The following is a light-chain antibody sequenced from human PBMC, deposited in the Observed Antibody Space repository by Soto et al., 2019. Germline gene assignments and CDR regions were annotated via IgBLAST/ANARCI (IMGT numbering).Light chain of an antibody. CDR2: GAS. CDR1: QSVNLNY. J-gene: IGKJ1*01. V-gene: IGKV3-20*01. Sequence: EIVLTQSPGTLSLSPGERATLSCRASQSVNLNYLAWYQQKPGQAPRLLINGASIRATGIPDRFSGSGSGTDFTLTISRVEPEDFALYYCQQYGSSPGTFGQGTKVEI. CDR3: QQYGSSPGT.